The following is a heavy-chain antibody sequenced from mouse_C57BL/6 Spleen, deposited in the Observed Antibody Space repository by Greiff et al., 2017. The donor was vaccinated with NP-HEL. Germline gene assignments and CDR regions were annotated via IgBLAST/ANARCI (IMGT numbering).Heavy chain of an antibody. Sequence: EVQVVESGGGLVKPGGSLKLSCAASGFTFSDYGMHWVRQAPEKGLEWVAYISSGSSTIYYADTVKGRFTISRDNAKNTLFLQMTSLRSEDTAMYYWARRDGSSPAWFAYWGQGTLVTVSA. CDR3: ARRDGSSPAWFAY. J-gene: IGHJ3*01. CDR2: ISSGSSTI. V-gene: IGHV5-17*01. D-gene: IGHD1-1*01. CDR1: GFTFSDYG.